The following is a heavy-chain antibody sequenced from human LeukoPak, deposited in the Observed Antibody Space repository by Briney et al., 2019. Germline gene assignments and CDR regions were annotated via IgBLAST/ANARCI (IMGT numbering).Heavy chain of an antibody. CDR2: IYYSGST. Sequence: PSETLSLTCTVSGGSISSSSYYWGWIRQPPGKGLEWIGSIYYSGSTYYNPSLKSRVTISVDTSKNQSSLKLSSVTAADTAVYYCARSASPLYSGYDLSWGQGTLVTVSS. CDR1: GGSISSSSYY. V-gene: IGHV4-39*07. D-gene: IGHD5-12*01. CDR3: ARSASPLYSGYDLS. J-gene: IGHJ5*02.